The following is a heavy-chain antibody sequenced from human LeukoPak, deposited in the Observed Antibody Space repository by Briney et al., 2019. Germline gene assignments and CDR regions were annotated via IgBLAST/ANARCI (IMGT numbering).Heavy chain of an antibody. V-gene: IGHV4-39*02. D-gene: IGHD3-10*01. Sequence: SETLSLTCTVSGGSISSSSYYWGWIRQPPGKGLEWIGSIYYSGSTYYNPSLKSRVTISVDTSKNQFSLKLSSVTAADTAVYYCARDMGIIHFRHRGYYFDYWGQGTLVTVSS. J-gene: IGHJ4*02. CDR3: ARDMGIIHFRHRGYYFDY. CDR1: GGSISSSSYY. CDR2: IYYSGST.